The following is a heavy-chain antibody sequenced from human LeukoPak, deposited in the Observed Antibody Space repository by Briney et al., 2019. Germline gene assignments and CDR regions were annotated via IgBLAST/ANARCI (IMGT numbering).Heavy chain of an antibody. CDR2: MNPNTGAT. V-gene: IGHV1-8*01. CDR1: GYTFISHD. CDR3: VRGHLLPPNF. Sequence: ASVQVSFKASGYTFISHDINWLRQAPGQGLEWMGWMNPNTGATGYAQKFRDRATMSINTSMSTAYLDLDRLTSDDTAVYFCVRGHLLPPNFCGEETLVSVSS. J-gene: IGHJ4*02.